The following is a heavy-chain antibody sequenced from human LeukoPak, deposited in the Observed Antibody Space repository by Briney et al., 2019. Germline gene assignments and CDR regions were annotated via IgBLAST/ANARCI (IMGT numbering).Heavy chain of an antibody. Sequence: AGGSLRLSCAASGFTFSSYSMNWVRQDPGKGLEWVSSISSSSSYIYYADSVKGRFTISRDNAKNSLHLQMNSLSAEDTAMYYCASAMNFGHFDLWGRGTLVAVSS. CDR1: GFTFSSYS. V-gene: IGHV3-21*03. J-gene: IGHJ2*01. CDR2: ISSSSSYI. D-gene: IGHD2-2*01. CDR3: ASAMNFGHFDL.